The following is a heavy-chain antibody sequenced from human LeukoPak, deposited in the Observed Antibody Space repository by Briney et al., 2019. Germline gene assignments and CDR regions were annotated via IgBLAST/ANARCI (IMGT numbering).Heavy chain of an antibody. CDR1: GGSISSYY. CDR3: AGGRPYYFDY. CDR2: ISYSGST. V-gene: IGHV4-59*01. Sequence: PSETLSLTCTVSGGSISSYYWSWIRQPPGKGLEWIGYISYSGSTNYNPSLKSRVTISVDTPKNQFSLKLSSVTAADTAVYYCAGGRPYYFDYWGQGTLVTVSS. J-gene: IGHJ4*02.